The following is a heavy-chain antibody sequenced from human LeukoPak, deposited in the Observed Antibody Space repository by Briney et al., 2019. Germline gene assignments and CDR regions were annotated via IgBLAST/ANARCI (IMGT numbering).Heavy chain of an antibody. V-gene: IGHV4-34*01. CDR2: INHSGST. D-gene: IGHD3-10*01. J-gene: IGHJ4*02. CDR3: ARVLSGKDY. Sequence: SETLSLTCAVYGGSFSGYYWSWIRKPPGKGLEWIGEINHSGSTNYNPSLKSRVTISVDTSKNQFSLKLSSVTAADTAVYYCARVLSGKDYWGQGTLVTVSS. CDR1: GGSFSGYY.